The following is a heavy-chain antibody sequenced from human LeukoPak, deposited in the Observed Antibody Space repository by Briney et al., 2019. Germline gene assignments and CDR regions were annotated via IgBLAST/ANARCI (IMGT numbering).Heavy chain of an antibody. CDR1: GGSVSSGSYY. J-gene: IGHJ4*02. Sequence: PSETLSLTCTVSGGSVSSGSYYWSWIRQPPGKGLEWIGYIYYSASTNYNPSLKSRVTISVDTSNNQFSLKLSSVTAADTAVYYCARGGIFGVVKKIKNYFDYWGQGTLVTVSS. V-gene: IGHV4-61*01. D-gene: IGHD3-3*01. CDR3: ARGGIFGVVKKIKNYFDY. CDR2: IYYSAST.